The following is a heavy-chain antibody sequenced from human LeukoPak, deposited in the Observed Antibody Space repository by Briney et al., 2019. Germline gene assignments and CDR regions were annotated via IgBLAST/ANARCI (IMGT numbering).Heavy chain of an antibody. V-gene: IGHV3-74*03. J-gene: IGHJ4*02. CDR2: INRDGSTT. CDR1: GFTFSNYW. CDR3: ARDKKSGESSEIDY. D-gene: IGHD3-10*01. Sequence: GGSLRLSCAASGFTFSNYWVHWVRQAPGKGLVWVSRINRDGSTTKYADSVKGRFTVSRDNAKNTLNLQMNSLRAEDTSVYYCARDKKSGESSEIDYWGQGTLVTVSS.